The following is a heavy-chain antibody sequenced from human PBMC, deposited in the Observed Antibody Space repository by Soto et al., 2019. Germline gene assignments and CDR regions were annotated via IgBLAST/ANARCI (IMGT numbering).Heavy chain of an antibody. D-gene: IGHD3-16*01. Sequence: EVQLLESGGGLVQPGGSLRLSCVASGFTFSDYGMSWVRQAPGKGLEWVSSVSSSGGSAYYVDSVRGRFTVSRDNSKNTLYLQMNTLRADDTALYYCASRGSGHQYYYFDYWGQGILVTVSS. V-gene: IGHV3-23*05. CDR2: VSSSGGSA. CDR3: ASRGSGHQYYYFDY. CDR1: GFTFSDYG. J-gene: IGHJ4*02.